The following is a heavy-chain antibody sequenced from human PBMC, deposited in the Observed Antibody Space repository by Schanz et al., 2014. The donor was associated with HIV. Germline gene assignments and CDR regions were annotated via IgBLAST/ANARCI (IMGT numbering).Heavy chain of an antibody. Sequence: QVQVVESGGGVVQPGRSLRLSCAASGFTFSSYGMHWVRQAPGKGLEWVAVIWYDGSSKYYADSVKGRFTISRDNSKKALYLQMNSLRVEDTAVYYCANSGYCTSGICYTRGNGMDVWGQGTTVTVSS. CDR3: ANSGYCTSGICYTRGNGMDV. CDR1: GFTFSSYG. CDR2: IWYDGSSK. V-gene: IGHV3-33*06. J-gene: IGHJ6*02. D-gene: IGHD2-8*01.